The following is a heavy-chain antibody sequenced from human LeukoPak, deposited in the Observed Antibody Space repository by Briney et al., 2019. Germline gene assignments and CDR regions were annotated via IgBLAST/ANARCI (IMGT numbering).Heavy chain of an antibody. CDR3: ASSPAYYDILTGYLKPYYFDY. Sequence: SETLSLTCTVSGGSISSGDYYWSRIRQPPGKGLEWIGYIYYSGSTYYNPSLKSRVTISVDTSKNQFSLKLSSVTAADTAVCYCASSPAYYDILTGYLKPYYFDYWGQGTLVTVSS. V-gene: IGHV4-30-4*08. CDR1: GGSISSGDYY. D-gene: IGHD3-9*01. CDR2: IYYSGST. J-gene: IGHJ4*02.